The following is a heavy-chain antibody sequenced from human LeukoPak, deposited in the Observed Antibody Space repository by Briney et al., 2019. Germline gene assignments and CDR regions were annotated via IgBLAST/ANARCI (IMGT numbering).Heavy chain of an antibody. CDR1: GFTFSNAW. D-gene: IGHD3-22*01. CDR3: ATDFYDST. J-gene: IGHJ5*02. CDR2: IRGNSDGGTI. Sequence: NPGGSLRLSCATSGFTFSNAWVNWVRQAPGKGLEWVGRIRGNSDGGTIDYAAPVKGRFTLSRDDSKTTLYLQMNSLQTEDTAVYYCATDFYDSTWGQGTLVTVSS. V-gene: IGHV3-15*07.